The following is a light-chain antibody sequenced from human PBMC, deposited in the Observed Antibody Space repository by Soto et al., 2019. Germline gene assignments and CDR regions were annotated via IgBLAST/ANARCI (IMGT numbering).Light chain of an antibody. J-gene: IGLJ3*02. V-gene: IGLV2-23*01. CDR2: EGS. CDR3: CSDAGDNTWV. CDR1: SSDVGSYNL. Sequence: QYALTQPASVSGSPGQSITISCTGSSSDVGSYNLVSWYQQHPGKAPKLMIYEGSKRPSGVSNRFSGSRSGNTASLTISGLQAEDGADFYCCSDAGDNTWVFGGGTKLTVL.